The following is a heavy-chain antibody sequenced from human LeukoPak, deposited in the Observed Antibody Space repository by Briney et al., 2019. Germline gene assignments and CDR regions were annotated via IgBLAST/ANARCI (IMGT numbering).Heavy chain of an antibody. Sequence: GGSLRLSCSASGFTFSSHSMNWVRQAPGKGLELVSSISGSSYYIYYADSMKGRITISRDNAKNSLYLQMTSLTAEDTAVYYCARDSVEATTRSTDYWGQGTLVTVSS. CDR3: ARDSVEATTRSTDY. J-gene: IGHJ4*02. CDR2: ISGSSYYI. V-gene: IGHV3-21*01. CDR1: GFTFSSHS. D-gene: IGHD5-12*01.